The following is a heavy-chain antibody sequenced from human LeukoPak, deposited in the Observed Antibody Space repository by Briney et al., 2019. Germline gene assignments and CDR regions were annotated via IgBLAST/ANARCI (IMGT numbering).Heavy chain of an antibody. CDR1: GFTFADYG. CDR2: IRGKALGWTT. J-gene: IGHJ4*02. D-gene: IGHD3-3*01. V-gene: IGHV3-49*03. Sequence: GGSLRLSCIGSGFTFADYGLSWFRQAPGKGLEWVGFIRGKALGWTTEYAASVKGRFSMSRDDSKNIAYLQMDNLKTEDTAVYYCSTDFWRLGFDYWGQGTLVTVSS. CDR3: STDFWRLGFDY.